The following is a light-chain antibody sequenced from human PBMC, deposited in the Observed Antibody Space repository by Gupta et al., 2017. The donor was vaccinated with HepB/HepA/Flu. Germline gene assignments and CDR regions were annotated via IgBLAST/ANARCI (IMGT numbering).Light chain of an antibody. CDR3: MDALQTCS. CDR2: WGS. CDR1: QRLRHSNGYNY. J-gene: IGKJ2*04. Sequence: DIVMTQSPLSLPVPPAEPASVSCRSSQRLRHSNGYNYFDWYLQKPVQSPQLLIYWGSKRASGVPDRFSGRGSGTDFTLKISRGEAEDVGVYYCMDALQTCSFGQGTKLEIK. V-gene: IGKV2-28*01.